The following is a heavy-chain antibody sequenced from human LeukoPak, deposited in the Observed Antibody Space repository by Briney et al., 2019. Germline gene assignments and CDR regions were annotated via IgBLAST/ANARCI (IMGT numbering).Heavy chain of an antibody. D-gene: IGHD3-22*01. J-gene: IGHJ5*02. CDR2: MYYSGST. Sequence: SETLSLTCTVSGGSISSGDYYWSWVRQPPGKGLEWIAYMYYSGSTYYNPSLKSRVTMSADTSKNQLSLKLSSVTAADTAVYYCARPYYYDSRIDPWGQGTLVTVSS. CDR1: GGSISSGDYY. V-gene: IGHV4-30-4*01. CDR3: ARPYYYDSRIDP.